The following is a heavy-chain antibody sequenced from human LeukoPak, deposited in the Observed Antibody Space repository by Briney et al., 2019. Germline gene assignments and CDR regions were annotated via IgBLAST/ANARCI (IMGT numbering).Heavy chain of an antibody. CDR3: ARDQFGDYFRGADY. Sequence: GGSLRLSCAASGFTFSHYNMNWVRQAPGKGLEWVSYISPSGSTTHYADSVKGRFTISRDNAKNSLYLQMNSLRAEDTAVYYCARDQFGDYFRGADYWGQGTRVTVSS. J-gene: IGHJ4*02. V-gene: IGHV3-48*03. D-gene: IGHD3-22*01. CDR2: ISPSGSTT. CDR1: GFTFSHYN.